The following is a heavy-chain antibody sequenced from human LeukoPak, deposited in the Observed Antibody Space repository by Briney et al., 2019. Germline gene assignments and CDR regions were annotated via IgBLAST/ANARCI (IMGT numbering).Heavy chain of an antibody. CDR1: GFTVSSNY. J-gene: IGHJ4*02. D-gene: IGHD4-23*01. V-gene: IGHV3-66*01. CDR2: IYSGGST. Sequence: GGSLRLSCAASGFTVSSNYMSWVRQAPGKGLEWVSIIYSGGSTYYADSVKGRFTISRDNSKNALYLQMNSLRAEDTAVYYCARATTVATPSDWGQGTLVTVSS. CDR3: ARATTVATPSD.